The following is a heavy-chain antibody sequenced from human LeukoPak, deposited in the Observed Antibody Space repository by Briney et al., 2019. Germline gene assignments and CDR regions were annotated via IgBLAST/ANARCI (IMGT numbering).Heavy chain of an antibody. V-gene: IGHV3-11*01. CDR2: ISSSGSTI. CDR1: GFTFSDYY. CDR3: TRVLAAAANALDI. D-gene: IGHD6-13*01. J-gene: IGHJ3*02. Sequence: GGSLRLSCAASGFTFSDYYMSWIRQAPGKGLEWVSYISSSGSTIYYADSVKGRFTISRDNAKNSLYLQMNSLRNEDTAVYYCTRVLAAAANALDIWGQGTMVTVSS.